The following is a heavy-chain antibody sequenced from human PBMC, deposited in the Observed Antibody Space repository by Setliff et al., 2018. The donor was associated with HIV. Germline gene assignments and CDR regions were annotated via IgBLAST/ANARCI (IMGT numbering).Heavy chain of an antibody. Sequence: ASVKVSCKASGYTFTGYYMHWVRQAPGQGLEWMGWINPNSGGTTYAQKFQGRVTMTRDTSTSTVYMELSSLRVEDTAVYYCAKDVCSGAYCYAYYYYGMDVWGQGTMVTVSS. CDR3: AKDVCSGAYCYAYYYYGMDV. CDR1: GYTFTGYY. CDR2: INPNSGGT. V-gene: IGHV1-2*02. D-gene: IGHD2-15*01. J-gene: IGHJ6*02.